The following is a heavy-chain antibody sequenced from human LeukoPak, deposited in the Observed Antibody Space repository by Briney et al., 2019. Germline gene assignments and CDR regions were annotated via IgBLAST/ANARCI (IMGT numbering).Heavy chain of an antibody. J-gene: IGHJ6*02. Sequence: PGGSLRLSCAASGFTFSDYYMSWIRQAPGKGLEWVSYISSSGSTIYYADSVKGRFTISRDNSKNTLYLQMNSLRAEDTAVYYCAKDRNQLLLGPYYGMDVWGQGTTVTVSS. CDR2: ISSSGSTI. CDR1: GFTFSDYY. V-gene: IGHV3-11*01. CDR3: AKDRNQLLLGPYYGMDV. D-gene: IGHD2-2*01.